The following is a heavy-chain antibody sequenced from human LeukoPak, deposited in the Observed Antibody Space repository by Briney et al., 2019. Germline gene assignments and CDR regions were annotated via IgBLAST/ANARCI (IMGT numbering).Heavy chain of an antibody. CDR3: ARALMVRGVIHDY. V-gene: IGHV4-30-4*01. D-gene: IGHD3-10*01. Sequence: SETLSLTCTVSGGSISSGDYYWSWIRQPPGKGLEWIGYIYYSGSTYYNPSLKSRVTISVDTSKNQFSLKLSSVTAADTAVYYCARALMVRGVIHDYWGQGTLVTVSS. J-gene: IGHJ4*02. CDR1: GGSISSGDYY. CDR2: IYYSGST.